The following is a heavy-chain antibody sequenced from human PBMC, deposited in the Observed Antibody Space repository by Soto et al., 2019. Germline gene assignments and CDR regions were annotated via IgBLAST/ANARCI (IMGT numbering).Heavy chain of an antibody. V-gene: IGHV3-30-3*01. Sequence: QVQLVESGGGVVQPGRSLRLSCAASGFTFSSYAMHWVRQAPGKGLEWVAVISYDGSNKYYADSVKSRFTISRDNSKNSLSLQMNSLIAEDTAVYYCARDPLWGTAMVLWYFDLWGRGTLVTVSS. CDR2: ISYDGSNK. D-gene: IGHD5-18*01. CDR3: ARDPLWGTAMVLWYFDL. J-gene: IGHJ2*01. CDR1: GFTFSSYA.